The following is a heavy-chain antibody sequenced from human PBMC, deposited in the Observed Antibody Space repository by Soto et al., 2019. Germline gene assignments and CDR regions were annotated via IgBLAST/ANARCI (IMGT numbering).Heavy chain of an antibody. V-gene: IGHV1-18*01. Sequence: ASVKVSCKTSGYTFTNYDIAWLRQAPGQGLGWMGWISVYSGHTNYAQNLQGRIIITTDTSTSTAYLDLMSLTTDDTAVYFCARGDAVVVPARFDPWGQGTLVTVSS. CDR2: ISVYSGHT. CDR3: ARGDAVVVPARFDP. CDR1: GYTFTNYD. D-gene: IGHD2-21*01. J-gene: IGHJ5*02.